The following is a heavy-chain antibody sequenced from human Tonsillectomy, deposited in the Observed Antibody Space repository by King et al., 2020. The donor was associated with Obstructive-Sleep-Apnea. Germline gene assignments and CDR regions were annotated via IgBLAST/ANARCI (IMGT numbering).Heavy chain of an antibody. Sequence: VQLVESGGGLVKPGGSLRLSCAASGFTFSNAWISWVRQAPGKGQEWVGRIKSKTDCETTDYAAPVKGRFTISRDDSKNTLYLQMNSLKTEDTAVYYCTTGYGDPYYYYYGMDVWGQGTTVTVSS. D-gene: IGHD4-17*01. CDR3: TTGYGDPYYYYYGMDV. CDR1: GFTFSNAW. CDR2: IKSKTDCETT. V-gene: IGHV3-15*01. J-gene: IGHJ6*02.